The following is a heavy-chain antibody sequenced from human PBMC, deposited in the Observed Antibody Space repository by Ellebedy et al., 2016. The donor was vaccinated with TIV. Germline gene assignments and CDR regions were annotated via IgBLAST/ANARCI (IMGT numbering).Heavy chain of an antibody. CDR2: IITMFGTA. Sequence: SLKVSCKSSGGSFTSYAISWVRQAPGQGLEWVGGIITMFGTANYAQKFKGRVTVTADGSTSTAYMELSSLRSEDTAVYYCAGTPASSGWYSTFDYWGQGTLVTVSS. J-gene: IGHJ4*02. D-gene: IGHD6-19*01. CDR3: AGTPASSGWYSTFDY. CDR1: GGSFTSYA. V-gene: IGHV1-69*13.